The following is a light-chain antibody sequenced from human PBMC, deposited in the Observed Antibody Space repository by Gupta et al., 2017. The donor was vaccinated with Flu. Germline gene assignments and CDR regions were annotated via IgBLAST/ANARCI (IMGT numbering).Light chain of an antibody. CDR2: AAS. J-gene: IGKJ5*01. CDR3: QQLNIYPPIT. V-gene: IGKV1-9*01. CDR1: QVIGSY. Sequence: DIHLTKSPSFLSASVGDRVTITCRASQVIGSYFAWYQQKPGKAPKLLIYAASTLQSGVPSRFSGRGSGTEFTLTISSLQPEDFATYYCQQLNIYPPITFGQGTRLEIK.